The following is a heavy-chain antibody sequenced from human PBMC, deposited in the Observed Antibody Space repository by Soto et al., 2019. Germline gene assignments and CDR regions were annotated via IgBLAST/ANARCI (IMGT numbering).Heavy chain of an antibody. Sequence: AAPELKIRTFGGRLLSKNPGKGLEWVAVISYDGSNKYYADSVKGRFTISRDNSKNTLYLQVNSLRAEDTAVYYCAKDPNSSGWYGYYYYYYMDVWGKGTTVTVSS. J-gene: IGHJ6*03. CDR2: ISYDGSNK. D-gene: IGHD6-19*01. CDR3: AKDPNSSGWYGYYYYYYMDV. CDR1: ELKIRTFG. V-gene: IGHV3-30*18.